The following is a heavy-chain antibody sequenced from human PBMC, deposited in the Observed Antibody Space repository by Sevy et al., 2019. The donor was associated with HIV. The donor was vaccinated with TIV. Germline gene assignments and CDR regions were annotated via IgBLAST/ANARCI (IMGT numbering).Heavy chain of an antibody. J-gene: IGHJ4*02. CDR1: GFSFSNSW. D-gene: IGHD3-10*01. CDR3: SRGTRGVSDY. CDR2: INSDGEST. V-gene: IGHV3-74*01. Sequence: GGSLRLSCAASGFSFSNSWMHWVRQGPGEGLVWVSRINSDGESTGYADSVKGRFTISRDNVKNTLYLQMNSLRAEDSGVYYCSRGTRGVSDYWGQGTLVTVSS.